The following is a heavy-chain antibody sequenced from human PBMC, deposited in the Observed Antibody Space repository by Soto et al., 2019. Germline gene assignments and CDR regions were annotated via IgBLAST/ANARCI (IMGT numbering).Heavy chain of an antibody. CDR2: IIPIFGTA. CDR1: GGTFSSYA. V-gene: IGHV1-69*12. CDR3: ARAVVNCISPNCYRIQPDWFDP. D-gene: IGHD2-2*01. J-gene: IGHJ5*02. Sequence: QVQLVQSGAEVKKPGSSVKVSCKASGGTFSSYAISWVRQAPGQGLEWMGGIIPIFGTANYAQKFQGRVPITADESTTTAYMELSSLRSEDTAVYFCARAVVNCISPNCYRIQPDWFDPWGQGTLVTVSS.